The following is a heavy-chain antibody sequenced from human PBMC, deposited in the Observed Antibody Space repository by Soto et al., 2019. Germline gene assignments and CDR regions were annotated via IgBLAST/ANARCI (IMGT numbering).Heavy chain of an antibody. D-gene: IGHD1-26*01. Sequence: QVQLVESGGGVVQPGGSLRLSCAASGFSFSTYGMHWVRQAPGKGLEWVAVIWNDGSNKYYIDSVKGRFTVSRDNSKNTLYLQMNSLRAEDTAMYFCVRDQQGATWDWGQGTLVTVSS. CDR1: GFSFSTYG. V-gene: IGHV3-33*01. CDR3: VRDQQGATWD. CDR2: IWNDGSNK. J-gene: IGHJ4*02.